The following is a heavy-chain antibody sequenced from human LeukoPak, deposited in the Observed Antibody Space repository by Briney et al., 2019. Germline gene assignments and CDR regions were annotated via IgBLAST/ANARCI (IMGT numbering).Heavy chain of an antibody. D-gene: IGHD6-13*01. CDR1: GFTFSSYW. V-gene: IGHV3-7*01. CDR2: IKQDGSDK. Sequence: GGSLRLSCSASGFTFSSYWMSWVRQGPGKGLEWVANIKQDGSDKYYVDPVKGRFTISRDNAKNSLYLQMNTLRVEDTAVYYCARVGSHSSSFDYWGQGTLVTVSS. J-gene: IGHJ4*02. CDR3: ARVGSHSSSFDY.